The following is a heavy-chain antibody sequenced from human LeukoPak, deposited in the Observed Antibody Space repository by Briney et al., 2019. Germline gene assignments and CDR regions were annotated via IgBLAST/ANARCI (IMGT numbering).Heavy chain of an antibody. CDR1: GGTFSSYA. V-gene: IGHV1-69*04. J-gene: IGHJ3*02. D-gene: IGHD3-22*01. CDR2: IIPILGIA. CDR3: ATDVGSSGYYYNRDAFDI. Sequence: ASVTVSCKASGGTFSSYAISWVRQAPGQGLEWMGRIIPILGIANYAQKFQGGVTITADKSTSTAYMELSSLRSEDTAVYYCATDVGSSGYYYNRDAFDIWGQGTMVTVSS.